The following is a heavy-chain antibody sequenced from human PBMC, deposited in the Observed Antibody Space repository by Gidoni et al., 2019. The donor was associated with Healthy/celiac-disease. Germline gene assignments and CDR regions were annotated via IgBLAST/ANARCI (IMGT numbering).Heavy chain of an antibody. CDR1: GFTFSSYS. J-gene: IGHJ3*02. V-gene: IGHV3-21*01. Sequence: EVQLVASGGGLVKPGGSLRLSCAASGFTFSSYSMNWVRQAPGKGLEWVSYISSSSSYIYYADSVKGRFTISRDNAKNSLYLQMNSLRAEDTAVYYCARTNWNDVTDAFDIWGQGTMVTVSS. D-gene: IGHD1-1*01. CDR3: ARTNWNDVTDAFDI. CDR2: ISSSSSYI.